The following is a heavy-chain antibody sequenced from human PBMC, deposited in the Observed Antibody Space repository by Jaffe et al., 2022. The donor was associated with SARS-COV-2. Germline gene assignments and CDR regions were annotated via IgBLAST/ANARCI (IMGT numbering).Heavy chain of an antibody. CDR2: IHPNSGGT. CDR3: STSGTVTAAFDI. CDR1: GYTFTGYY. D-gene: IGHD4-17*01. V-gene: IGHV1-2*04. J-gene: IGHJ3*02. Sequence: QEQLVQSGAEVKKPGASVKVSCKASGYTFTGYYMHWVRQAPGQGLEWMGWIHPNSGGTNYAQKFQGWVTMTRDTSIGTVYMELSRLRSDDTAVYYCSTSGTVTAAFDIWGQGTMVTVSS.